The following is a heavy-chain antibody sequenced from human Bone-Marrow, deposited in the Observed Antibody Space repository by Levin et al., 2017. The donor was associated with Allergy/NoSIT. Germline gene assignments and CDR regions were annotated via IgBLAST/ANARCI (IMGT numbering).Heavy chain of an antibody. CDR1: GGSFSGYY. V-gene: IGHV4-34*01. Sequence: SQTLSLTCAVYGGSFSGYYWSWIRQPPGKGLEWIGEINHSGSTNYNPSLKSRVTISVDTSKNQFSLKLSSVTAADTAVYYCAREGGGQIAANLADAFDIWGQGTMVTVSS. J-gene: IGHJ3*02. CDR3: AREGGGQIAANLADAFDI. CDR2: INHSGST. D-gene: IGHD6-6*01.